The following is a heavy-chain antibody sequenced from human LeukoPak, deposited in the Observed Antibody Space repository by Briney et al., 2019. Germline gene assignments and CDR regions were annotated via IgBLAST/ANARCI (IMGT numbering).Heavy chain of an antibody. J-gene: IGHJ5*02. Sequence: GGSLRLSCAASGFTVSSNYMSWVRQAPGKGLEWVSVIYSGGSTYYADSVKGRFTISRDNSKNTLYLQMNSLRAEDTAVYYCARDLTMVRGARYRPYNWFAPWGQGTLVTVSS. CDR3: ARDLTMVRGARYRPYNWFAP. CDR1: GFTVSSNY. D-gene: IGHD3-10*01. V-gene: IGHV3-53*01. CDR2: IYSGGST.